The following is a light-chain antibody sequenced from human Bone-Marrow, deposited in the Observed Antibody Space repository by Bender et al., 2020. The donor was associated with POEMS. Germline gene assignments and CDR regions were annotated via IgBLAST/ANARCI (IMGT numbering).Light chain of an antibody. J-gene: IGLJ2*01. CDR2: KVS. V-gene: IGLV2-14*01. CDR3: SSYTSGTVV. Sequence: QSALTQPASVSASPGQSITMSCTGTSSDVGTSDYVSWYQQHPGKAPKLVIYKVSNRPSGVSNRFSGSKSGNTASLTISGLQPEDEADYYCSSYTSGTVVFGGGTKLTVL. CDR1: SSDVGTSDY.